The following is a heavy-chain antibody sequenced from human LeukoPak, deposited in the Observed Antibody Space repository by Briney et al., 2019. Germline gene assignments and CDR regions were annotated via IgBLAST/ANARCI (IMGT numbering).Heavy chain of an antibody. J-gene: IGHJ3*02. V-gene: IGHV3-11*05. D-gene: IGHD2-2*02. CDR2: VSSSSSYT. CDR1: GFTFSDYY. Sequence: GGSLRLSCAASGFTFSDYYMSWIRQAPGKGLEWVSYVSSSSSYTNYADSVKGRFTISRDNAKNSLYLQMNSLRAEDTAVYYCARDSGYCSSTSCHRGDAFDIGGQGTMVTVSA. CDR3: ARDSGYCSSTSCHRGDAFDI.